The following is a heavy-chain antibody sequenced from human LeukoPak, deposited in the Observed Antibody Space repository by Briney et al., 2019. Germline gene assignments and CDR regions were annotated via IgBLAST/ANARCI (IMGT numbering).Heavy chain of an antibody. CDR1: GGSVSGNY. D-gene: IGHD3-10*01. J-gene: IGHJ4*02. V-gene: IGHV4-59*02. CDR3: ASGGALWFGELLDY. Sequence: SETLCLTCTVSGGSVSGNYWSWIRQPPGKGLEWIGYIYYSGSPKYNTSLKSRVTISVDTSKNQFSLKLTSVTAADTAVYYCASGGALWFGELLDYWGQGTLVTVSS. CDR2: IYYSGSP.